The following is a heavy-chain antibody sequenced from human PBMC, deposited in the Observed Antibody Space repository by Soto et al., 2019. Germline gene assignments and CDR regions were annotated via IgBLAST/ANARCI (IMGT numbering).Heavy chain of an antibody. CDR1: GDSMSPFY. CDR2: IYYSGNT. D-gene: IGHD3-3*01. CDR3: GRGVYDYWSGYYAGSGLDV. V-gene: IGHV4-59*13. J-gene: IGHJ6*02. Sequence: QAPLRESGPGLVKPSETLSLTCTVSGDSMSPFYWNWIRQSPVKGLEWIGYIYYSGNTNYNPSLKRRVAISVDTSKDQFYLKLSAVTAADTAVYYCGRGVYDYWSGYYAGSGLDVWGQGTTVIVSS.